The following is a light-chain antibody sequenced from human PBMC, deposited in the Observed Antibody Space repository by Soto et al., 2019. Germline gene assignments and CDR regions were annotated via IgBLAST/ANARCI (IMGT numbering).Light chain of an antibody. CDR1: QSIRSSF. Sequence: EIVLTQSPGTLSLSPGESATLSCRASQSIRSSFFTWYQHKPGQAPRHLIYGTSNRATGIPDRFSGSGSGTDFTLTISRLEPEDFAVYYCQQYGSSPFTFGPGTKVDIK. J-gene: IGKJ3*01. V-gene: IGKV3-20*01. CDR3: QQYGSSPFT. CDR2: GTS.